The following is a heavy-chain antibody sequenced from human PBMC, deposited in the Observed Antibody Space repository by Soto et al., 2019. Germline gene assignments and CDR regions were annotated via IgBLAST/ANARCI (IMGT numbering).Heavy chain of an antibody. J-gene: IGHJ3*02. D-gene: IGHD1-7*01. CDR3: ARDYDALDNLIYGNAFDI. Sequence: QVQLVESGGGLVKPGGSLRLSCAASGFTFSDYYMSWVRQAPGKGLEWVSYISSSGSTIYYADSVKGRFTISRDNAKNSMYLQMNSLRAEDTDVYYYARDYDALDNLIYGNAFDIWGQGTMVTVSS. V-gene: IGHV3-11*01. CDR1: GFTFSDYY. CDR2: ISSSGSTI.